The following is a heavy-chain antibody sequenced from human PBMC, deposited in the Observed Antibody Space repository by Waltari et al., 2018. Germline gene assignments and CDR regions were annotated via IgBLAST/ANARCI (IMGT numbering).Heavy chain of an antibody. CDR3: ARGGGIDYYDSSGYYRY. Sequence: QVQLVQSGAEVKKPGASVKVSCKASGYTFTSYDINWVRQATGQGLEWMGWMNPNSGNTGYAQKFQGRVTMTRKTSVSTAYMELSSLRSEDTAVYYCARGGGIDYYDSSGYYRYWGQGTLVTVSS. J-gene: IGHJ4*02. CDR2: MNPNSGNT. D-gene: IGHD3-22*01. CDR1: GYTFTSYD. V-gene: IGHV1-8*02.